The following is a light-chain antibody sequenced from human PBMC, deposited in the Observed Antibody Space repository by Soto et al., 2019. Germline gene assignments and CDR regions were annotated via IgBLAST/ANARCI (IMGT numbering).Light chain of an antibody. CDR3: SSSTSSGTWV. CDR1: SSDVGGYNF. J-gene: IGLJ3*02. V-gene: IGLV2-14*01. CDR2: EVN. Sequence: QAVVTQPASVSGSPGQSITISCTGTSSDVGGYNFVSWYQQGPGKAPKLMIYEVNNRPSGVSNRFSGSKSGNTASLTISGLQAEDEADYYCSSSTSSGTWVFGGGTKLTVL.